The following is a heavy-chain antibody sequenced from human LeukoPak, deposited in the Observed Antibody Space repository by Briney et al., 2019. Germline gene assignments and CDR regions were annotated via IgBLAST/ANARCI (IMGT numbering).Heavy chain of an antibody. CDR3: ARAAGAFRRGLN. V-gene: IGHV1-2*02. Sequence: ASVKVSCESSGFTFTDYYFQWVRQAPARGLEWMGWINSNSGDTKYAQNFQGRVTFTRDTSISTAYMEVSSLASDDTAVYFCARAAGAFRRGLNWGQGTLVTVSS. J-gene: IGHJ4*02. CDR1: GFTFTDYY. D-gene: IGHD3-3*02. CDR2: INSNSGDT.